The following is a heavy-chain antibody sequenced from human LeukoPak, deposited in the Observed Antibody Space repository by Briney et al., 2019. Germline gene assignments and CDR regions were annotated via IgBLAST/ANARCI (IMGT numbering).Heavy chain of an antibody. J-gene: IGHJ4*02. CDR2: IRYDGGNA. CDR3: ARVGSDFWSGSHYYFDY. Sequence: GGSLRLSCAASGFTLSCCGMHWVRQAPGKGLEWVAFIRYDGGNAYYADSVKGRFTISRDNSQKKMYLQMNSLRSEDTAVYYCARVGSDFWSGSHYYFDYWGQGTLVTVSS. CDR1: GFTLSCCG. V-gene: IGHV3-30*02. D-gene: IGHD3-3*01.